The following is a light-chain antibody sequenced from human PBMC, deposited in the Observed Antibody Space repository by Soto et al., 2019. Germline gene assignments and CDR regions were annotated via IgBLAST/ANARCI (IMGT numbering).Light chain of an antibody. J-gene: IGKJ5*01. CDR3: QQSNSFTIT. CDR1: QGISSG. CDR2: AAS. V-gene: IGKV1-12*01. Sequence: DIQMTQSPSSVSASVGDRVTITCRASQGISSGLAWYQQKPGKAPKLLIYAASSLQSGVPPRFSGTASDTDFTLTITSLQPEDFATYYCQQSNSFTITFGQGTRLESK.